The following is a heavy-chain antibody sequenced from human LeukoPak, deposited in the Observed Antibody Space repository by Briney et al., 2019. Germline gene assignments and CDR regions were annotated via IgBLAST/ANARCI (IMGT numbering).Heavy chain of an antibody. V-gene: IGHV4-59*01. CDR3: AREESGYPRN. D-gene: IGHD3-22*01. J-gene: IGHJ4*02. CDR2: IYYSGST. CDR1: GGSIRSYY. Sequence: PSETLSLTCTVSGGSIRSYYWSWIRQPPGKGLEWIGYIYYSGSTNYNPSLKSRVTISVDTSKNQFSLKLSSVTAADTAVYYCAREESGYPRNWGQGTLVTVSS.